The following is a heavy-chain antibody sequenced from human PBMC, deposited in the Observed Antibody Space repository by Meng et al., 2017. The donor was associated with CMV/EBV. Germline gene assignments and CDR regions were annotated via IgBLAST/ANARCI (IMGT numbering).Heavy chain of an antibody. V-gene: IGHV3-43*01. CDR2: ISWDGGST. CDR3: ATEAEPHSGYDFWSGYYTSGMDV. D-gene: IGHD3-3*01. J-gene: IGHJ6*02. Sequence: GESLKISCAASGFTFDDYTMHWVRQAPGKGLEWVSLISWDGGSTYYADSVKGRFTISRDNSKNSLYLQMNSLRTEDTALYYCATEAEPHSGYDFWSGYYTSGMDVWGQGTTVTVSS. CDR1: GFTFDDYT.